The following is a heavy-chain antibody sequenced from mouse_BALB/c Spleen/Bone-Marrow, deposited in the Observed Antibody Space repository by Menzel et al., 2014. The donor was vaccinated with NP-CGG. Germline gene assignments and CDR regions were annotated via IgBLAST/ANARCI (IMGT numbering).Heavy chain of an antibody. CDR2: INPSTGYT. CDR3: ARGNPLYAMDY. CDR1: GYTFTSYW. V-gene: IGHV1-7*01. J-gene: IGHJ4*01. D-gene: IGHD2-1*01. Sequence: LEESGAELAKPGASVKMSCKASGYTFTSYWMHWVKQRPGQGLEWTGYINPSTGYTDYNQKFNDKATLTADKSSSTAYMQLSSLTSKDSAVYYCARGNPLYAMDYWGQGTSVTVSS.